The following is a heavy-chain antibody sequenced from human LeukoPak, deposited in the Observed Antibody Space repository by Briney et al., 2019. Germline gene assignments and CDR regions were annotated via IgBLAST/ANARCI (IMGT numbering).Heavy chain of an antibody. V-gene: IGHV1-18*01. Sequence: ASVKVSCKASGYTFTSYGISWVRQAPGQGLEWMGWISAYNGNTNYAQKLQGRVTMTTDTSTSTAYMELRSLGSDDTAVYYCARDLPLDIVVVPAAMVEYWFDPWGQGTLVTVSS. D-gene: IGHD2-2*01. CDR3: ARDLPLDIVVVPAAMVEYWFDP. J-gene: IGHJ5*02. CDR2: ISAYNGNT. CDR1: GYTFTSYG.